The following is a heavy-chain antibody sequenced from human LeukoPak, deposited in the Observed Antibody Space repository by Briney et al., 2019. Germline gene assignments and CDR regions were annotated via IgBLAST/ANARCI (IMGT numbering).Heavy chain of an antibody. V-gene: IGHV4-39*01. J-gene: IGHJ4*02. D-gene: IGHD5-18*01. CDR2: IFYSGNT. CDR3: ARHREWLPSPLDY. CDR1: GGSINSNSHY. Sequence: SETLSLTCTVSGGSINSNSHYWGWIRQPPGKGLEWIGTIFYSGNTYYNPSLKSRATISVDTSKNQFSLKLSSVTAADTAVYYCARHREWLPSPLDYWGQGTLVTVSS.